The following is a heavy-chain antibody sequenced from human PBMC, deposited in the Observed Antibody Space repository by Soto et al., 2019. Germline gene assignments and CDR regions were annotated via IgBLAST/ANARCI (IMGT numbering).Heavy chain of an antibody. CDR3: AGVGYYYDSSGYYFGY. V-gene: IGHV1-69*01. Sequence: QVQLVQSGAEVKQPGSSVKVSCKASGGTFSSYAISWVRQAPGQGLEWMGGIIPIFGTANYAQKFQGRVTITADESTSTAYMELSSLRSEDTAVYYCAGVGYYYDSSGYYFGYWGQGTLVTVSS. CDR2: IIPIFGTA. CDR1: GGTFSSYA. J-gene: IGHJ4*02. D-gene: IGHD3-22*01.